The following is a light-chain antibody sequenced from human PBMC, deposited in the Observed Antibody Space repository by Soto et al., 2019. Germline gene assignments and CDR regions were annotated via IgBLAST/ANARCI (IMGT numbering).Light chain of an antibody. CDR3: LRYGDAPPAYT. V-gene: IGKV3-20*01. J-gene: IGKJ2*01. CDR1: QSVNSRD. CDR2: GAS. Sequence: EIVVTQSPGTLSLSPGERATLSCRASQSVNSRDVAGYRQKPGQAPSLLIYGASNRATGIQDRFSGSGSGPDFSLTMSRLAPEDFAVYYCLRYGDAPPAYTFGPGTKLEIK.